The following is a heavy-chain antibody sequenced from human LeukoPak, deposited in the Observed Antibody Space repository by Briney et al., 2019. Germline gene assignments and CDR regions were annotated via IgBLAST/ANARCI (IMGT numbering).Heavy chain of an antibody. CDR3: AKSKSPYPMDYIFDF. Sequence: PGRSLRLSCAASGFTFSDYAMHWVRQAPGKGLEWVAVISNDGSITKYGDSVRGRFTISRDNSKNTLYVQMNSLRTDDAAVYYCAKSKSPYPMDYIFDFWGQGTRVTVSS. CDR2: ISNDGSIT. D-gene: IGHD4-11*01. CDR1: GFTFSDYA. V-gene: IGHV3-30*04. J-gene: IGHJ4*02.